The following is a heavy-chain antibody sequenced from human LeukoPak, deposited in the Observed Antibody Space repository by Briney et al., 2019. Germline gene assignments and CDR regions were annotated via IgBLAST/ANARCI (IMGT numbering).Heavy chain of an antibody. CDR3: AIYDSSGYYNY. D-gene: IGHD3-22*01. V-gene: IGHV3-53*01. J-gene: IGHJ4*02. CDR2: IYSGGRT. Sequence: GGSLRLSCVASGVTLSTYWMNWVRQAPGKGLEWVSVIYSGGRTFYADSVKGRFTISRDNSKNTLYLQMNSLRAEDTAVYYCAIYDSSGYYNYWGQGTLVTVSS. CDR1: GVTLSTYW.